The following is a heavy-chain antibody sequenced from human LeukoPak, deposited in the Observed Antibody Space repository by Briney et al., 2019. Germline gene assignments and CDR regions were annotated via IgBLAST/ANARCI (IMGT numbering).Heavy chain of an antibody. CDR2: INPSGGST. D-gene: IGHD1-26*01. CDR3: ARDLRSYWELHD. Sequence: ATVKASCAASGYTFTSYYMNWGRQAPRQGLKWMGIINPSGGSTSYAQKFQCRVTMTRDTSTSTVYMELSSLRSEDTAVYYCARDLRSYWELHDWGQGSLVTVSS. V-gene: IGHV1-46*01. J-gene: IGHJ4*01. CDR1: GYTFTSYY.